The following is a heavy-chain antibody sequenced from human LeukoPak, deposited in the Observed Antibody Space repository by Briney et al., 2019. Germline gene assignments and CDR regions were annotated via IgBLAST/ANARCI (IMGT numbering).Heavy chain of an antibody. V-gene: IGHV1-69*05. Sequence: ASVKVSCKASGGTFSSYAISWVRQAPGQGLEWMGGIIPIFGTANYAQKFQGRVTITTDESTSTAYMELSGLRSEDTAVYYCARGNPRIAAGGGYYFDYWGQGTLVTVSS. J-gene: IGHJ4*02. CDR3: ARGNPRIAAGGGYYFDY. CDR1: GGTFSSYA. D-gene: IGHD6-13*01. CDR2: IIPIFGTA.